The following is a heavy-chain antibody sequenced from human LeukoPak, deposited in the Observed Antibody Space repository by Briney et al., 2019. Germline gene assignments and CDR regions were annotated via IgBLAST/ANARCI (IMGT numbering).Heavy chain of an antibody. CDR1: GFTFSSYA. CDR3: AKVKGYYRNYFDY. V-gene: IGHV3-23*01. J-gene: IGHJ4*02. Sequence: PGRSLRLSCAASGFTFSSYAMSWVRQAPGKGLEWVSAISGSGGSTYYADSVKGRFTISRDNSKNTLYLQMNSLKAEDTAVYYCAKVKGYYRNYFDYWGQGTLVTVSS. D-gene: IGHD2-21*01. CDR2: ISGSGGST.